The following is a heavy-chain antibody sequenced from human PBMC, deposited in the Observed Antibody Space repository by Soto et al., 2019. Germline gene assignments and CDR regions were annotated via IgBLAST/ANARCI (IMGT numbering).Heavy chain of an antibody. CDR1: GGTFSSYA. J-gene: IGHJ3*02. CDR2: IIPIFGTA. D-gene: IGHD3-16*01. CDR3: ARARKGGTPNDAFAI. V-gene: IGHV1-69*12. Sequence: QVQLVQSGAEVKKPGSSVKVSCQASGGTFSSYAISWVRQAPGQGLEWMGGIIPIFGTANYAQKFQGRVTITADESTSTAYMELRSLRSEDTAVYYCARARKGGTPNDAFAIWGQGTMVTVSS.